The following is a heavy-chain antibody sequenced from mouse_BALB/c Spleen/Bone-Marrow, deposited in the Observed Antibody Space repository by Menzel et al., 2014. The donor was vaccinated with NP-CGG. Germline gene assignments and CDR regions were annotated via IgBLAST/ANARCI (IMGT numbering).Heavy chain of an antibody. CDR3: SSYAMDY. Sequence: EVMLVESGAELVKPGASVKLSCTASGFNTKDTYMHWVKQRPEQGLEWIGRIDPANGNTKYDPKFQGKATITADTSSNTAYLQLSSLTSEDTAVYYGSSYAMDYWGQGTSVTVSS. V-gene: IGHV14-3*02. CDR2: IDPANGNT. J-gene: IGHJ4*01. CDR1: GFNTKDTY.